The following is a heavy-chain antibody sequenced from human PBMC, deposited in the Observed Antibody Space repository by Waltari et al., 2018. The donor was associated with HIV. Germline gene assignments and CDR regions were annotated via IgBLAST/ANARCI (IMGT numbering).Heavy chain of an antibody. J-gene: IGHJ6*02. CDR3: ARDSSDYYYGLDV. V-gene: IGHV4-61*02. CDR1: GGSISSGSYY. CDR2: IYSRGST. D-gene: IGHD6-6*01. Sequence: QVKLQESGPGLVKPSQTLSITCTVSGGSISSGSYYWSWVRQPAGKGLQWIGRIYSRGSTNYNPSLKSRVTISADTSKNQFSLKLNSVTAADTAVYVCARDSSDYYYGLDVWGQGTTVTVSS.